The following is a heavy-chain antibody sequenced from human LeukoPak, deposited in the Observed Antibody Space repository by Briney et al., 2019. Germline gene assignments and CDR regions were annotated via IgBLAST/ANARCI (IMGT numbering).Heavy chain of an antibody. CDR2: ISASAGST. V-gene: IGHV3-23*01. D-gene: IGHD3/OR15-3a*01. CDR1: GFTFSSYA. J-gene: IGHJ4*02. CDR3: AIVEGGRVSGFFDY. Sequence: QPGESLRLSCAASGFTFSSYAMSWVRLAPGKGLEWVSCISASAGSTNYADSVKGRFTITRYNSKNSLDLQINSLRAEATAVYSSAIVEGGRVSGFFDYWGQGTLVTVSS.